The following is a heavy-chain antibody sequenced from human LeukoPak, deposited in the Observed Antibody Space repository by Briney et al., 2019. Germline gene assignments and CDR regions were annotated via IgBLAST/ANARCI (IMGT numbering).Heavy chain of an antibody. CDR3: AGVQSVFVADQWVEGFLDY. CDR1: SSSFNCYD. Sequence: PSETLSLTCIVSSSSFNCYDWSWIRQPAGKGLEWIGCINASGSTSYNPSLKSRLTMSIDTATTQSSLKLTSVTAADTAVYYCAGVQSVFVADQWVEGFLDYWGQGALVTVSS. V-gene: IGHV4-4*07. CDR2: INASGST. D-gene: IGHD1-26*01. J-gene: IGHJ4*02.